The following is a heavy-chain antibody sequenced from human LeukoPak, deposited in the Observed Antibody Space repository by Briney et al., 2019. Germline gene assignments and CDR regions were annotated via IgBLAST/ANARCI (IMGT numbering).Heavy chain of an antibody. V-gene: IGHV3-15*01. J-gene: IGHJ3*02. CDR2: IKSKTEGGTT. Sequence: PGGSLRLSCLASGFTFSNAWMSWVRQAPGKGLEWVGRIKSKTEGGTTDYAAPVEGRFTISRDDSKNTLYLHMNSLKTEDTAVYYCTTRPRTDAFDIWGQGTMVTVSS. CDR3: TTRPRTDAFDI. CDR1: GFTFSNAW.